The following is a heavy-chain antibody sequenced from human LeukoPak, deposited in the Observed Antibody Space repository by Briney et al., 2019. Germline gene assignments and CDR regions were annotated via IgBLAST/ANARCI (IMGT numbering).Heavy chain of an antibody. CDR3: AKDASRALDY. CDR1: GFTFSSYG. V-gene: IGHV3-30*18. D-gene: IGHD2-2*01. CDR2: IPCDGSNK. Sequence: GGSLRLSCAASGFTFSSYGMHWVRQAPGKGLEWVAVIPCDGSNKYYADSVKGRFTISRDNSKNTLYLQMNSLRAEDTAVYYCAKDASRALDYWGQGTLVTVSS. J-gene: IGHJ4*02.